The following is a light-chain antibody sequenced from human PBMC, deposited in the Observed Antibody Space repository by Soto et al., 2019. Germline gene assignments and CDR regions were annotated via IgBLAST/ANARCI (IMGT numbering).Light chain of an antibody. CDR3: QQRFTWPLT. Sequence: EIVLTQSPVTLSLSPGERAALSCRASQNVSSYVAWYQQKPAQAPRLLIYDVSNRAAGTPDRFSGSGSGTDFTLTLSGLESEDLAIYYCQQRFTWPLTFGGGTKVEI. CDR1: QNVSSY. V-gene: IGKV3-11*01. J-gene: IGKJ4*01. CDR2: DVS.